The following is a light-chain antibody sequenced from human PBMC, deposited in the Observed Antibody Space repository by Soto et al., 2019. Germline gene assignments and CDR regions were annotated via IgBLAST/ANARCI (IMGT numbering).Light chain of an antibody. CDR1: QSVSNY. V-gene: IGKV3-20*01. CDR3: QQYGSSPTWT. Sequence: EIVLTQSPATLSLSPGERATLSCRASQSVSNYLAWYQQKPGQAPRLLIYGASTRATGIPDRFSGSGSGTDFTLTISRLEPEDSAVYYCQQYGSSPTWTFGQGTKVDTK. CDR2: GAS. J-gene: IGKJ1*01.